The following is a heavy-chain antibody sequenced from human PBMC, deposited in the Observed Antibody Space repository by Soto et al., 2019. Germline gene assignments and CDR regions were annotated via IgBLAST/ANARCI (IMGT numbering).Heavy chain of an antibody. CDR3: ARSIAARQGVRPSGYSSSCYGRAFDY. J-gene: IGHJ4*02. CDR2: IYYSGST. CDR1: GGSISSYY. V-gene: IGHV4-59*01. D-gene: IGHD6-13*01. Sequence: SETLSLTCTVSGGSISSYYWSWIRQPPGKGLEWIGYIYYSGSTNYNPSLKSRVTISVDTSKNPFSLKLSSVTAADTAVYYCARSIAARQGVRPSGYSSSCYGRAFDYWGQGTLVTVSS.